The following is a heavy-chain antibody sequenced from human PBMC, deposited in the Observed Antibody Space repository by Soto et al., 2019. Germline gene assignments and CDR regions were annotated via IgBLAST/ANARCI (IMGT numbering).Heavy chain of an antibody. CDR3: ASRWGYCSSTSCYRSDYYYYYYGMDV. CDR1: GGTFSSYA. D-gene: IGHD2-2*01. V-gene: IGHV1-69*01. CDR2: IIPIFGTA. J-gene: IGHJ6*02. Sequence: QVQLVQSGAEVKKTGSSVKVSCKASGGTFSSYAISWVRQAPGQGLEWMGGIIPIFGTANYAQKFQGRVTITADESTSTAYMGLSSLRSEDTAVYYCASRWGYCSSTSCYRSDYYYYYYGMDVWGQGTTVTVSS.